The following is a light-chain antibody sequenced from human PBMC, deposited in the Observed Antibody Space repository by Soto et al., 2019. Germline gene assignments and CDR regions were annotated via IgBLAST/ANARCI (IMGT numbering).Light chain of an antibody. Sequence: EIVLTQSPGTLSLSPGERATFSCRASQSVSSSSLAWYQQKPGQSPRLLIYGASSRATGIPDRFSGSGSGTDFTLTISSLEPEDFAVYYCQQRSNWPPITFGQGTRLEIK. CDR1: QSVSSSS. V-gene: IGKV3D-20*02. J-gene: IGKJ5*01. CDR3: QQRSNWPPIT. CDR2: GAS.